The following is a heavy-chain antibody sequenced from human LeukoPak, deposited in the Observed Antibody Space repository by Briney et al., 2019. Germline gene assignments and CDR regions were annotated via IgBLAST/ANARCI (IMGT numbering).Heavy chain of an antibody. D-gene: IGHD6-19*01. J-gene: IGHJ6*03. Sequence: GGSLRLSCTASGFTFGDYAMSWFRQAPGKGLEWVAVISYDGSNKYYADSVKGRFTISRDNAKNSLFLQMNSLRAEDTAVYYCARDRSSLIAVAGTVTGYMDVWGKGTTVTVSS. CDR1: GFTFGDYA. CDR3: ARDRSSLIAVAGTVTGYMDV. CDR2: ISYDGSNK. V-gene: IGHV3-30*04.